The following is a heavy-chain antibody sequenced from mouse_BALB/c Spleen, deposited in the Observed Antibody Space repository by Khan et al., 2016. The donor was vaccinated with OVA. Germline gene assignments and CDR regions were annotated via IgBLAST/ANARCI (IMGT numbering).Heavy chain of an antibody. D-gene: IGHD1-2*01. CDR3: ARTARIKY. CDR1: GYSITSGYV. Sequence: EVKLEESGPGLVKPSQSLSLTCTVTGYSITSGYVRNWIRQFPGNKLEWMGYISYSGSTNYNPSLKSRISITRDTSKNQFFLQLNSVTTEDTDTYYCARTARIKYWGQGTTLTVSS. J-gene: IGHJ2*01. CDR2: ISYSGST. V-gene: IGHV3-2*02.